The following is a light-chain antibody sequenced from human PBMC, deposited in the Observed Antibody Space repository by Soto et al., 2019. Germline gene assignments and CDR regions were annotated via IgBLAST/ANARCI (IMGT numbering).Light chain of an antibody. J-gene: IGLJ2*01. CDR1: SSNIGNNY. V-gene: IGLV1-51*01. CDR3: GTWDGSRSAVV. CDR2: DNN. Sequence: QSVLTQPPSVSAAPGQKVTISCSGSSSNIGNNYVSWYQQLPGTAPKLLIYDNNKRPSGIPDRFSGSKSGTSATLGITGLQTGDEADYYCGTWDGSRSAVVFGGGTKLTVL.